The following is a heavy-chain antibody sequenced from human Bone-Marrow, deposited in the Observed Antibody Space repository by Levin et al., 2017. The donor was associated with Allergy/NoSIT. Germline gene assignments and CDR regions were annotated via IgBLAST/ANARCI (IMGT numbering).Heavy chain of an antibody. CDR1: GFDFTNDW. CDR2: VYPADSDT. J-gene: IGHJ6*02. D-gene: IGHD1-26*01. Sequence: NPGGSLRLSCKASGFDFTNDWIAWVRQMPGKGLELMGLVYPADSDTRYSPSFQGHVTISADKSIRTAYLQWSSLKASDTAVYYCARSMGRSYYFYYYALDVWGQGTTVTVSS. CDR3: ARSMGRSYYFYYYALDV. V-gene: IGHV5-51*01.